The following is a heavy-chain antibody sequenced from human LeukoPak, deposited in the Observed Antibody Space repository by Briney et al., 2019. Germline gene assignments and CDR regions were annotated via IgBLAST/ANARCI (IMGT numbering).Heavy chain of an antibody. D-gene: IGHD4-17*01. CDR3: ARDPGWSADDYVY. CDR1: GFTFNTYS. V-gene: IGHV3-21*04. J-gene: IGHJ4*02. CDR2: ISDNSNYI. Sequence: GGSLRLSCAASGFTFNTYSMNWVRQAPGKGLEWVSSISDNSNYIYYSDSVEGRFTISRDNAKNSLYLQMNSLRAEDTAVYYCARDPGWSADDYVYWGQGTLVTVSS.